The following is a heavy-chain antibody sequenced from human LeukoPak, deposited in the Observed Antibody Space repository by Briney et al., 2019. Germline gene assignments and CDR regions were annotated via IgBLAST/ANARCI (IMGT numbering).Heavy chain of an antibody. Sequence: SETLSLTCTVSGGSISSHYWSWIRQPPGKGLEWIGYIYYSGSTNYNPSLKSRVTISVDTSKNQFSLKLSSVTAADTAVYYCASGPTGAPLRYYYMDVWGKGTTVTVSS. V-gene: IGHV4-59*11. CDR3: ASGPTGAPLRYYYMDV. D-gene: IGHD4-17*01. CDR2: IYYSGST. CDR1: GGSISSHY. J-gene: IGHJ6*03.